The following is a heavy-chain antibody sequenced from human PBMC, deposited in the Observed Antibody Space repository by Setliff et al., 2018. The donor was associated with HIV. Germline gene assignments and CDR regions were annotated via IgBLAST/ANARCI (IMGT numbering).Heavy chain of an antibody. CDR2: IRYDGSDN. D-gene: IGHD6-19*01. CDR1: GFTFSNYG. Sequence: GGSLRLSCAASGFTFSNYGMHWVRQAPGKGQEWVIFIRYDGSDNYYIDSVKGRFTISRDNSKNTLYLQMNSLRAEDTAVYYCAKDHESSGWFRGYIDYWGPGTLVTVSS. J-gene: IGHJ4*02. V-gene: IGHV3-30*02. CDR3: AKDHESSGWFRGYIDY.